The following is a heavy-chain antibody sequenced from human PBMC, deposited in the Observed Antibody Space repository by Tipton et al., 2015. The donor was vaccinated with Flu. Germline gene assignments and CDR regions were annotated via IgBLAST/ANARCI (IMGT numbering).Heavy chain of an antibody. CDR1: GFTFSSYS. V-gene: IGHV3-21*01. Sequence: SLRLSCAASGFTFSSYSMNWVRQAPGKGLEWVSSISSSSSYIYYADSVKGRFTISRDNAKNSLYLQMNSLRAEDTAVYYCARFDSSGQLLRYWGQGTLVTVSS. CDR3: ARFDSSGQLLRY. J-gene: IGHJ4*02. CDR2: ISSSSSYI. D-gene: IGHD3-22*01.